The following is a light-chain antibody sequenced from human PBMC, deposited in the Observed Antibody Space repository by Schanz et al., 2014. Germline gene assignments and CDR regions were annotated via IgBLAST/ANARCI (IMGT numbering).Light chain of an antibody. Sequence: QSVLTQPPSVSGAPGQRVTISCTGSTSNLGATYDVHWYQQLPGAAPKFLIYANNIRPSGVPDRFSVSKSGTSASLAITGLQAEDEANYYCQSYDNSLSGVFGGGTKLTVL. CDR3: QSYDNSLSGV. CDR1: TSNLGATYD. CDR2: ANN. V-gene: IGLV1-40*01. J-gene: IGLJ3*02.